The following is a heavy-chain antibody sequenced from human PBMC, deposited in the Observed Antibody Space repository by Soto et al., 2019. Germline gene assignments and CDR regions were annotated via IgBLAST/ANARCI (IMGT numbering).Heavy chain of an antibody. D-gene: IGHD3-3*01. CDR3: ARGFTMSGVVIPVDAGMDV. J-gene: IGHJ6*02. V-gene: IGHV3-48*03. CDR1: GFNFSSYE. CDR2: ITSSGHTF. Sequence: SLRLSCVASGFNFSSYEMNWVRQAPGKGLEWVSYITSSGHTFYYADSVKGRFTISRDNAQNSLFLQMNSLRAEDTAVYFCARGFTMSGVVIPVDAGMDVWGQGTTVTVSS.